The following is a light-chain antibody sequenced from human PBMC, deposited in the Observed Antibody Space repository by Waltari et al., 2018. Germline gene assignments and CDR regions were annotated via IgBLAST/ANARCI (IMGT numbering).Light chain of an antibody. CDR1: QSVSSN. J-gene: IGKJ4*01. CDR2: GAS. V-gene: IGKV3-15*01. Sequence: EIVMTQSPATLSVSPGERATLSCRASQSVSSNLAWYQQKPGQAPRLLIYGASTRATGIPARFSGSGSGTEFTLTISSLQSEDFATYYCQQVNSFPATFGGGTTVEIK. CDR3: QQVNSFPAT.